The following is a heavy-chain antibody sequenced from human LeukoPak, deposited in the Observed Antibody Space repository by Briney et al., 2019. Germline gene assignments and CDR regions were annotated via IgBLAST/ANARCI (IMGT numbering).Heavy chain of an antibody. CDR2: ISTYNGNT. CDR3: VGGGMNTPTFLAFDT. D-gene: IGHD2/OR15-2a*01. Sequence: ASVKVSCKASGYSFTSNGTNWVRQAPGQGLEWMGWISTYNGNTDYAQKFQGRVTMTTDTSTNTAYMELRSLRSDDTAVYYCVGGGMNTPTFLAFDTWGQGTMVTVSS. J-gene: IGHJ3*02. V-gene: IGHV1-18*01. CDR1: GYSFTSNG.